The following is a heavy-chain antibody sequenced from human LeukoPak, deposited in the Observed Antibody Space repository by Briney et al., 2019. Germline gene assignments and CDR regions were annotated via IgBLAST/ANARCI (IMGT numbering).Heavy chain of an antibody. CDR2: IYTRGST. CDR3: ARDYYGSGSSVFDP. D-gene: IGHD3-10*01. J-gene: IGHJ5*02. V-gene: IGHV4-61*02. Sequence: PSQTLSLTCTVSGGSISSGSYSWGSIRQPAGKGLEWIGRIYTRGSTNYNPSLKSRVPISVHTSKYQSSLKLSSVTGADTAVYYCARDYYGSGSSVFDPWGQGTLVTVSS. CDR1: GGSISSGSYS.